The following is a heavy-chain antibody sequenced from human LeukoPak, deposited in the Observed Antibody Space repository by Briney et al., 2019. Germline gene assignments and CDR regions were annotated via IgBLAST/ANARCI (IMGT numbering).Heavy chain of an antibody. D-gene: IGHD2-21*02. J-gene: IGHJ3*02. CDR1: GYTFTSYV. CDR3: ARVMFELSSVRERSTYCGGDCYAFDI. V-gene: IGHV1-18*04. Sequence: ASVNVSCKSSGYTFTSYVISWVRPAPGQGLEWMGWINAYNGNKNYPQKLQGRVTITTDTSTHTHYMELRSQTSNDTDVYYCARVMFELSSVRERSTYCGGDCYAFDIWGQGTMVTVSS. CDR2: INAYNGNK.